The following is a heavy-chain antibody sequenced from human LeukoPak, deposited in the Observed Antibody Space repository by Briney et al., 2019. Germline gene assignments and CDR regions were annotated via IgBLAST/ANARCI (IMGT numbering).Heavy chain of an antibody. V-gene: IGHV3-74*01. Sequence: GGSLRLSCAASGFTFSSYWMHWVRHAPGKGLVWVSRINNDGSGTTYADSVKGRFTISRDNAKNTLYLQMNSLRAEDTAVYYCARGYSGSYYNWGQGTLVTVSP. CDR2: INNDGSGT. J-gene: IGHJ4*02. D-gene: IGHD1-26*01. CDR1: GFTFSSYW. CDR3: ARGYSGSYYN.